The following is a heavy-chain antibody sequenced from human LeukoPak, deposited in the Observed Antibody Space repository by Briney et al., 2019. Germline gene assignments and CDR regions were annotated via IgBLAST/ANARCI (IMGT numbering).Heavy chain of an antibody. V-gene: IGHV4-39*07. D-gene: IGHD3-16*02. CDR2: IYYSGST. J-gene: IGHJ4*02. Sequence: SSETLSLTCTVSGGSISSSSYYWGWIRQPPGKGLEWIGSIYYSGSTYYNPSLKSRVTISVDTSKNQFSLKLSSVTAADTAVYYCARDVVSEYFDYWGQGTLVTVSS. CDR3: ARDVVSEYFDY. CDR1: GGSISSSSYY.